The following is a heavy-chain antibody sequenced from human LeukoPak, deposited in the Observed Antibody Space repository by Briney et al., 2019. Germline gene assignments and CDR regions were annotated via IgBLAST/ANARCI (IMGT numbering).Heavy chain of an antibody. CDR3: AGSRHYEAHFDF. CDR2: INHSGST. CDR1: GGSFSGYY. V-gene: IGHV4-34*01. Sequence: PSETLSLTCAVYGGSFSGYYWSWIRQPPGKGLEWIGEINHSGSTNYNPPLKSRVTISVDTSKNQFSLKLSSVTAADTAVYYCAGSRHYEAHFDFWGQGTPVTVSS. D-gene: IGHD4-17*01. J-gene: IGHJ4*02.